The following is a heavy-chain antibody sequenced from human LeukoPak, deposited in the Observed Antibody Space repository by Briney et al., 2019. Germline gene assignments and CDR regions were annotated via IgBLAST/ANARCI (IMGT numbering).Heavy chain of an antibody. CDR3: TTDRVGVTSGYFDH. V-gene: IGHV3-15*01. D-gene: IGHD1-26*01. CDR2: IKSKTDDGTT. Sequence: GGSLRLSCAASGFTFSSYAMSWVRQAPGKGLEWVGRIKSKTDDGTTDYAAPVKGRLTISRDDSKNMLYLQMNSLKTEDTAVYYCTTDRVGVTSGYFDHWGQGTLVTVSS. J-gene: IGHJ4*02. CDR1: GFTFSSYA.